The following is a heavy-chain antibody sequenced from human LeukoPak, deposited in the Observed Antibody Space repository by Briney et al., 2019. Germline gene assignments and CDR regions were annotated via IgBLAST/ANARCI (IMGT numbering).Heavy chain of an antibody. J-gene: IGHJ3*02. CDR2: ISSSGSTI. CDR1: GFTFSDYY. D-gene: IGHD3-22*01. CDR3: AGNYDSGAFDI. Sequence: GGSLRLSCAASGFTFSDYYMSWIRQAPGKGLEWVSYISSSGSTIYYADSVKGRFTISRDNAKNSLYLQMNSLRAEDTAVYHCAGNYDSGAFDIWGQGTMVTVSS. V-gene: IGHV3-11*01.